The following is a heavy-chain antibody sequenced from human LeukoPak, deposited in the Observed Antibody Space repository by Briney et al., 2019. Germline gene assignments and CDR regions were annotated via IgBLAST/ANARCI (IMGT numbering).Heavy chain of an antibody. J-gene: IGHJ5*02. D-gene: IGHD6-19*01. V-gene: IGHV3-33*06. CDR2: IWHDGSNT. CDR1: GFTFNTYG. Sequence: GGSLRLSCAASGFTFNTYGMNWVRQAPGKGLEWVAVIWHDGSNTHYADSVKGRFTISRDNSKNTLYLQMNSLRAEDTAVYYCAKVGSGWPTAWGQGTLVTVSS. CDR3: AKVGSGWPTA.